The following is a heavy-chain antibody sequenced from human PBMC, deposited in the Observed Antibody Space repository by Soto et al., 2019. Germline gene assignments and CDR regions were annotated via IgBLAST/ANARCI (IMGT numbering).Heavy chain of an antibody. CDR1: GGTFSSYA. V-gene: IGHV1-69*13. Sequence: SVKVSCKASGGTFSSYAIIWVRQAPGQGLEWMGGIIPIFGTANYAQKFQGRVTITADESTSTAYMELSSLRSEDTAVYYCARSFIVVVVAAHYYYGMDVWGQGTTVTVSS. CDR3: ARSFIVVVVAAHYYYGMDV. D-gene: IGHD2-15*01. CDR2: IIPIFGTA. J-gene: IGHJ6*02.